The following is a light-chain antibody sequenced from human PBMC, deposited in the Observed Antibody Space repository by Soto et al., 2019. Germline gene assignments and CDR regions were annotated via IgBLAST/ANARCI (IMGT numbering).Light chain of an antibody. CDR1: QSVSSSY. CDR3: QQYGSSPGT. Sequence: EIVLTQSPGTLSLSPGERATLSCRASQSVSSSYLARNQQKPGQAPRHLIYGASSRATGIPDRFSGSGSGTDSTLNISRLEPEDFAVYYCQQYGSSPGTFGQGTKVEVK. J-gene: IGKJ1*01. CDR2: GAS. V-gene: IGKV3-20*01.